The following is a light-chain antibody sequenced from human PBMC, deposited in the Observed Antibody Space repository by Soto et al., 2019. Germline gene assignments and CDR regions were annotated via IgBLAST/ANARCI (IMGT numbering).Light chain of an antibody. CDR3: QQYNKWPRT. V-gene: IGKV3-15*01. CDR2: GAS. J-gene: IGKJ1*01. CDR1: QSVSSN. Sequence: EIVLTQSPCILSLSPGERATLSCRASQSVSSNLAWYQQKPGQAPRLLIYGASTRATGIPARFSGSGSGTEFTLTISSLQSEDFAVYYCQQYNKWPRTFGQGTKVDIK.